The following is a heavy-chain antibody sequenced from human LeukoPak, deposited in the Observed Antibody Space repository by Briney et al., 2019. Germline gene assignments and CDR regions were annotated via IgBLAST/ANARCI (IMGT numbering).Heavy chain of an antibody. D-gene: IGHD3-9*01. V-gene: IGHV4-59*01. CDR3: ARVRYSDVLTGYYGDGYFDY. J-gene: IGHJ4*02. Sequence: SETLSLTCTVSGGSISSYYWSWIRQPPGKGLEGMGYIYYTRSTHYNPSLKSRVTISVDTSKNQFSLKLSSVTAAETAVYYCARVRYSDVLTGYYGDGYFDYWGQGTLVTVSS. CDR2: IYYTRST. CDR1: GGSISSYY.